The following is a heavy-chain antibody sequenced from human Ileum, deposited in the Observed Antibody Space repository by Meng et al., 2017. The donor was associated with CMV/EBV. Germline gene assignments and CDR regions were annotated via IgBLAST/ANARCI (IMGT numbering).Heavy chain of an antibody. CDR3: ARGVAGGPFDY. Sequence: QVQLHQGGGGLLKPSETLSLTCAGYSGSFSDFFWGWIRQPPGKGLEWIGESSHSGNTKYNPSLKSRVTISVDASKNQFSLKLSSVTAADTAVYYCARGVAGGPFDYWGQGTLVTVSS. J-gene: IGHJ4*02. V-gene: IGHV4-34*01. D-gene: IGHD2-15*01. CDR2: SSHSGNT. CDR1: SGSFSDFF.